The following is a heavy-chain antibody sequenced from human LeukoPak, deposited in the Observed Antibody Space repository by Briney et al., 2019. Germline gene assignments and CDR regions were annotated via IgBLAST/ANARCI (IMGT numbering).Heavy chain of an antibody. CDR1: GFTVSSNY. J-gene: IGHJ4*02. CDR2: ISGSGGST. CDR3: AKDGASIVVVVAAVGPNFDY. Sequence: PGGSLRLSCAASGFTVSSNYMSWVRQAPGKGLEWVSAISGSGGSTYHADSVKGRFTISRDNSKNTLYLQMNSLRAEDTAVYYCAKDGASIVVVVAAVGPNFDYWGQGTLVTVSS. D-gene: IGHD2-15*01. V-gene: IGHV3-23*01.